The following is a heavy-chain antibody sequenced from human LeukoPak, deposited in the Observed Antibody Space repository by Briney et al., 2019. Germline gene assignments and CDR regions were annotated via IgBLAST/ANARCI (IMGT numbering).Heavy chain of an antibody. D-gene: IGHD3-16*01. CDR3: ARAYDYVWGSFDY. J-gene: IGHJ4*02. V-gene: IGHV3-66*02. CDR1: GFTVSSNY. Sequence: GGSLRLSCAASGFTVSSNYISWVRQAPGKGLEWVSVIYSGGSTYYADSVKGRFTISRDNPKNTLYLQMNSLRAEDTAVYYCARAYDYVWGSFDYWGQGTLVTVSS. CDR2: IYSGGST.